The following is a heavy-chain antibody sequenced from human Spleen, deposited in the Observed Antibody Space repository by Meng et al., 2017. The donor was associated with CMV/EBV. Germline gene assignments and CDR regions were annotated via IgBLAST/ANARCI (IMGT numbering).Heavy chain of an antibody. CDR1: NGSIRSSNYF. D-gene: IGHD5-18*01. CDR2: MSYIGDT. V-gene: IGHV4-39*01. CDR3: AREGYNYGSSFDY. Sequence: GSLRLSCSVPNGSIRSSNYFWGWVRQPPGKGLEWIGSMSYIGDTYHNPSLESRVTLSVDPSKNQFSLMLTSVTAADTAVYYCAREGYNYGSSFDYWGQGTLVTVSS. J-gene: IGHJ4*02.